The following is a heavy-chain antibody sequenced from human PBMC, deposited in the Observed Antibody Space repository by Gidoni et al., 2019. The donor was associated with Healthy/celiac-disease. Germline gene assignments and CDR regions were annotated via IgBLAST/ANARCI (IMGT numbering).Heavy chain of an antibody. CDR3: ARGWDSSWYSAYYFDY. V-gene: IGHV3-48*03. D-gene: IGHD6-13*01. J-gene: IGHJ4*02. CDR2: ISSSGSTI. Sequence: EVQLVESGGGLVQPGGSLRLSCAASGFTFSSYEMNWVRQAPGKGLEWVSYISSSGSTIYYADSVKGRFTISRDNAKNSLYLQMNSLRAEDTAVYYCARGWDSSWYSAYYFDYWGQGTLVTVSS. CDR1: GFTFSSYE.